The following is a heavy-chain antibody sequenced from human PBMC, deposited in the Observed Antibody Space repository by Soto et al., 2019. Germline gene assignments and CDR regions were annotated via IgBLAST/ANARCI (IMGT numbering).Heavy chain of an antibody. J-gene: IGHJ5*02. V-gene: IGHV1-69*13. CDR2: IIPIFGTA. CDR1: GGTFSSYA. CDR3: ARDLPRWMGYTNWFDP. D-gene: IGHD5-12*01. Sequence: GASVKVSCKASGGTFSSYAISWVRQAPGQGLEWMGGIIPIFGTANYAQKFQGRVTITADESTSTAYMELSSLRSEDTAVYYCARDLPRWMGYTNWFDPWGQGTPVTVPQ.